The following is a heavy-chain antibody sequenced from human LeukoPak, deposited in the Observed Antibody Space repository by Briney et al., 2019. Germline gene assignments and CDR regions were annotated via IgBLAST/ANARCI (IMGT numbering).Heavy chain of an antibody. D-gene: IGHD3-22*01. J-gene: IGHJ4*02. CDR2: ISSSGSFI. CDR1: GFTFSDYY. Sequence: PGGSLRLSCAASGFTFSDYYMSWIRQAPGKGLEWVSYISSSGSFIYYADSVKGRFTISRDNAKNSLYLQMNSLRAEDTAVYYCARETHYDSSGYHNDYWGQGTLVTVSS. V-gene: IGHV3-11*04. CDR3: ARETHYDSSGYHNDY.